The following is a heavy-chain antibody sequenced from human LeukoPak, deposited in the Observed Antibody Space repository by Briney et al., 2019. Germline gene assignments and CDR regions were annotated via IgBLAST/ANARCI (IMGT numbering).Heavy chain of an antibody. CDR3: ARRSAFEGILDY. J-gene: IGHJ4*02. CDR1: GYSFTSYG. Sequence: GESLKISCKGSGYSFTSYGIGWARQMPGKGLEWMGIIYPGDSDTRYSPSFQGQVTISADKSISTAYLQWSSLKASDTAMYYGARRSAFEGILDYWGQGTLVTVSS. D-gene: IGHD3-3*02. CDR2: IYPGDSDT. V-gene: IGHV5-51*01.